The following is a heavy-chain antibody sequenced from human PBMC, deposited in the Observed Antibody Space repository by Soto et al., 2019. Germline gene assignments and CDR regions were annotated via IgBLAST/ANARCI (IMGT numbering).Heavy chain of an antibody. J-gene: IGHJ4*02. CDR3: ARAPRLGRRRTASHFDY. D-gene: IGHD2-15*01. CDR1: GYTFTSYG. V-gene: IGHV1-18*01. Sequence: GASVKVSCKASGYTFTSYGISWVGQAPGQGLEWMGWISADNGNTNYAQKLQGRVTMTTEKSTSTAYMELRSLRSDDTAVYYCARAPRLGRRRTASHFDYWGQGTLVTVSS. CDR2: ISADNGNT.